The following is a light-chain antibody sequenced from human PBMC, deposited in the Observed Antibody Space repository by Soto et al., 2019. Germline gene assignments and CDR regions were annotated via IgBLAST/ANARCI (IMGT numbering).Light chain of an antibody. J-gene: IGKJ1*01. Sequence: DIGLTQSPCTLSLSPGDRATLSCRASQSITGYYLAWHQQKPGQAPKLLIDGASTRAPGIPDRFNGSGSGTDFTLTISRLEADDVAVYHCHQYGSSVRAFGQGTKLEIK. CDR3: HQYGSSVRA. CDR1: QSITGYY. CDR2: GAS. V-gene: IGKV3-20*01.